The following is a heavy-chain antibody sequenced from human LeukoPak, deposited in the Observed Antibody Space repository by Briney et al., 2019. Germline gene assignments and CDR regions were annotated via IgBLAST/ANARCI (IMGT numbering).Heavy chain of an antibody. V-gene: IGHV1-2*02. Sequence: ASVTVSCKASGYTFTGYYTYWVRQAPGQGLECMGWINPNSGDTNYAQKFQGRVTMTGDTSISTAYMELSRLRSDDTAVYYCARGDSYFDLWGRGTLVTVSS. CDR1: GYTFTGYY. J-gene: IGHJ2*01. CDR2: INPNSGDT. CDR3: ARGDSYFDL.